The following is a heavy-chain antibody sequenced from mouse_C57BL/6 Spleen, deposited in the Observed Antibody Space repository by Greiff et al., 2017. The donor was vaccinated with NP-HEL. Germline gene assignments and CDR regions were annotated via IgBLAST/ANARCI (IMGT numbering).Heavy chain of an antibody. CDR2: ISSGSSTI. J-gene: IGHJ4*01. V-gene: IGHV5-17*01. CDR3: ARQGSYYYGSSRAMDY. CDR1: GFTFSDYG. D-gene: IGHD1-1*01. Sequence: EVKLQESGGGLVKPGGSLKLSCAASGFTFSDYGMHWVRQAPEKGLEWVAYISSGSSTIYYADTVKGRFTISRDNAKNTLFLQMTSLRSEDTAMYYCARQGSYYYGSSRAMDYWGQGTSVTVSS.